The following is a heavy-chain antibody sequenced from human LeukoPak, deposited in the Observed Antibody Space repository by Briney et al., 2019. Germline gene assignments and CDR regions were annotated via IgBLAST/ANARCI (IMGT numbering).Heavy chain of an antibody. CDR3: ARGGTPGYSSGRIDY. CDR2: IYSAGNT. J-gene: IGHJ4*02. CDR1: GFTVSSSY. V-gene: IGHV3-53*04. Sequence: PGGSLRLSCVASGFTVSSSYMSWVRQAPGKGLEWVSVIYSAGNTYYADSVKGRFTISRHNSKNTLYLQMNSLRVEDTAVYYCARGGTPGYSSGRIDYWGQGTLVTVSS. D-gene: IGHD6-19*01.